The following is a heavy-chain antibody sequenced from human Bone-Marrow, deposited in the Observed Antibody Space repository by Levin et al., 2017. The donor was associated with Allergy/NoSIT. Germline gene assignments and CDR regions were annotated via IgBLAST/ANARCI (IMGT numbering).Heavy chain of an antibody. CDR2: ISVDGART. D-gene: IGHD1-26*01. CDR3: AKDKTFYLISGIFES. Sequence: GGSLRLSCVASGFTFQRYAMSWVRQAPGKGLEWVTGISVDGARTYYAESVKGRFTISRDNSDNTLYLHMDSLRAEDTAMYFCAKDKTFYLISGIFESWGQGTPVTVSS. CDR1: GFTFQRYA. V-gene: IGHV3-23*01. J-gene: IGHJ4*02.